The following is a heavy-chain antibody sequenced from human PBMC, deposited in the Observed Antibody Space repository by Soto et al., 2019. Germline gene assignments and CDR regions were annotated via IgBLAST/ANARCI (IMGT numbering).Heavy chain of an antibody. CDR3: ARGPTYSGSYYYGMDV. CDR1: GGSFSGYY. Sequence: QVQLQQWGAGLLKPSETLSLTCAVYGGSFSGYYWSWIRQPPGKGLEWIGEINHSGSTNYNPSLKSRGTISVDTSKNQFSLELSSVTAADTAVYYCARGPTYSGSYYYGMDVWGQGTTVTVSS. D-gene: IGHD1-26*01. J-gene: IGHJ6*02. CDR2: INHSGST. V-gene: IGHV4-34*01.